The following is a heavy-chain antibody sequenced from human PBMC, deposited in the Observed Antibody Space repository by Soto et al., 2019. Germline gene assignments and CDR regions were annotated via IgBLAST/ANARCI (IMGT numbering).Heavy chain of an antibody. Sequence: GGSLRLSCAASGFTFSSYSMNWVRQAPGKGLEWVSSISSSSSYIYYADSVKGRFTISRDNAKNSLYLQMNSLRAEDTAVYYCARDSIAVAIYGMDVWGQGTTVTVSS. D-gene: IGHD6-19*01. CDR3: ARDSIAVAIYGMDV. V-gene: IGHV3-21*01. J-gene: IGHJ6*02. CDR1: GFTFSSYS. CDR2: ISSSSSYI.